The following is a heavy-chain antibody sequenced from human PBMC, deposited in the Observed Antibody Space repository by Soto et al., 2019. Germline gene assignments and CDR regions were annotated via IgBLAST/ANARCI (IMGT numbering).Heavy chain of an antibody. D-gene: IGHD4-17*01. J-gene: IGHJ6*02. V-gene: IGHV1-46*01. CDR2: INPSGGST. CDR3: ARSTEQPTVFSYYYYGMDV. CDR1: GYTFTSYY. Sequence: GTSVKVSCKASGYTFTSYYMHWVRQAPGQGLEWMGIINPSGGSTSYAQKFQGRVTMTRDTSTSTVYMELSSLRSEDTAVYYCARSTEQPTVFSYYYYGMDVWGQGTTVTVSS.